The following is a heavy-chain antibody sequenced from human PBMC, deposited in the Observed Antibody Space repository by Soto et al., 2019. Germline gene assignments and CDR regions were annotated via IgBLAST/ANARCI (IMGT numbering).Heavy chain of an antibody. V-gene: IGHV3-33*01. CDR2: IGFAGNNK. J-gene: IGHJ4*02. Sequence: QVQLVESGGGVVQPGRSLRLSCVASGFPFDSYGIHWVRRAPGKGLEWVATIGFAGNNKYYADSVKGRFTISRDNSKNTLYLHINSLKVDDTAMYYCARAHSTGGHYFDYWGPGTLVTVSS. CDR1: GFPFDSYG. CDR3: ARAHSTGGHYFDY. D-gene: IGHD1-1*01.